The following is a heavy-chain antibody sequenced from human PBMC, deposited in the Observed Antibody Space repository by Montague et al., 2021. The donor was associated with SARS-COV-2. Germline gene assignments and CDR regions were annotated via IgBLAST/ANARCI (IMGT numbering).Heavy chain of an antibody. V-gene: IGHV4-4*02. J-gene: IGHJ4*02. CDR3: ARGYCSSTTCYRSLHY. CDR1: GVSITSTNW. CDR2: ISYGGIA. D-gene: IGHD2-2*01. Sequence: SETLSLTCAVSGVSITSTNWWSLVRQPPGKGLEWIGEISYGGIATYNPSLKSRVTISVDTSKNHFSLKLRSVTAADTAIYYCARGYCSSTTCYRSLHYWGQGTLVAVSS.